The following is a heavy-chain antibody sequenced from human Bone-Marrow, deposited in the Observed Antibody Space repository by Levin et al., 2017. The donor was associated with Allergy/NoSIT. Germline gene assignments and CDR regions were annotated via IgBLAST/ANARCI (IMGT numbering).Heavy chain of an antibody. CDR3: AKTNMVRGVIPYYGMDV. CDR2: ISWNSGSI. V-gene: IGHV3-9*01. Sequence: GGSLRLSCAASGFTFDDYAMHWVRQAPGKGLEWVSGISWNSGSIGYADSVKGRFTISRDNAKNSLYLQMNSLRAEDTALYYCAKTNMVRGVIPYYGMDVWGQGTTVTVSS. D-gene: IGHD3-10*01. CDR1: GFTFDDYA. J-gene: IGHJ6*02.